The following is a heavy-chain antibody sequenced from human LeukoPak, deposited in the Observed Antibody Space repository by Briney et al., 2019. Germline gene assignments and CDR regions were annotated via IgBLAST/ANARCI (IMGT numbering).Heavy chain of an antibody. CDR3: TRADLYGGNSFDY. V-gene: IGHV1-69*06. CDR2: IIPIFGTA. Sequence: EASVKVSCKASGGTFSSYAISWVRQAPGQGLEWMGGIIPIFGTANYAQKFQGRVTITADKSTSTAYMELSSLRSEDTAVYYCTRADLYGGNSFDYWGQGTLVTVSS. J-gene: IGHJ4*02. CDR1: GGTFSSYA. D-gene: IGHD4-23*01.